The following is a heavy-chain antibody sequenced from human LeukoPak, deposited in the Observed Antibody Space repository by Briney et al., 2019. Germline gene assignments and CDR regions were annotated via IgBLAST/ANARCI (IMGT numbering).Heavy chain of an antibody. D-gene: IGHD4-11*01. CDR1: GGSFSGYY. CDR2: INHSGST. CDR3: ARGRMGRHYSRWSDP. V-gene: IGHV4-34*01. J-gene: IGHJ5*02. Sequence: SETLSLTCAVYGGSFSGYYWSWIRQPPGKGLEWIGEINHSGSTNYNPSLKSRVTISVDTSKNQFSLKLSSVTAADTAVYYCARGRMGRHYSRWSDPWGQGTLVTVSS.